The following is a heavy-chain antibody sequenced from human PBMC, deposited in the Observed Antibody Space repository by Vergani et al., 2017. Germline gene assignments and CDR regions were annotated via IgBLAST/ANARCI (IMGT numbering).Heavy chain of an antibody. J-gene: IGHJ6*03. CDR2: ISGRSNYI. V-gene: IGHV3-21*06. D-gene: IGHD3-22*01. Sequence: EVQLQESGGGLVKPGGSLRVSCAASGFSFSTYSINWVRQAPGKGLEWVSSISGRSNYIYYADSLKGRFTISRDNSKNSVYLQMNSLRAEDTAIYYCARNGYYYDSSGYYSSDRYYMDVWGKGTTVTVSS. CDR1: GFSFSTYS. CDR3: ARNGYYYDSSGYYSSDRYYMDV.